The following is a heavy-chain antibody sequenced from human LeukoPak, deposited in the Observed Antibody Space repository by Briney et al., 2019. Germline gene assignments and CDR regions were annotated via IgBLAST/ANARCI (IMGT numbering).Heavy chain of an antibody. V-gene: IGHV3-48*01. D-gene: IGHD4-17*01. CDR2: ISSSSSTI. J-gene: IGHJ5*02. CDR1: GFTFSTYT. Sequence: GGSLRLSCAASGFTFSTYTMNWVRQAPGKGLEWVSYISSSSSTIYYADSVKGRFTISRDNAKNSLYLQMNSLRAEDTAVYYCARGHDYGDYPSWFDPWGQGTLVTVSS. CDR3: ARGHDYGDYPSWFDP.